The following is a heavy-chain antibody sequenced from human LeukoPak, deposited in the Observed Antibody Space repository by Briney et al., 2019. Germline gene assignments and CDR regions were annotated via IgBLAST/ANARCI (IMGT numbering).Heavy chain of an antibody. V-gene: IGHV3-21*04. J-gene: IGHJ4*02. CDR1: GFNFRTYS. D-gene: IGHD2-2*01. CDR2: ISGSGDYI. Sequence: GGPLRLSCAASGFNFRTYSMNWVRQAPGKGLEWVSSISGSGDYIYYADSVKGRFTISRDNSKNTLYLQMNSLRAEDTAIYYCAKDLNARVFTSCPDFWGQGTLVTVSS. CDR3: AKDLNARVFTSCPDF.